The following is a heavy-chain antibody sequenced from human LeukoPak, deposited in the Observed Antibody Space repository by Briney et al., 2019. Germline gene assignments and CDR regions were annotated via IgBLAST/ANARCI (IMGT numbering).Heavy chain of an antibody. CDR2: IYYSGST. CDR3: ARALPGIAAAGTFVY. CDR1: GGSISSYY. Sequence: SETLSLTCTVSGGSISSYYWSWIRQPPGKGLEWIGYIYYSGSTNYNPSLKSRVTISVDTSKNQFSLKLSSVTAADTAVYYCARALPGIAAAGTFVYWGQGTLVTVSS. J-gene: IGHJ4*02. D-gene: IGHD6-13*01. V-gene: IGHV4-59*01.